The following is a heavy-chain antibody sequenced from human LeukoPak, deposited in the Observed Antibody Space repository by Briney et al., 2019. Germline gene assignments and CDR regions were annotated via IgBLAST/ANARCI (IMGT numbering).Heavy chain of an antibody. Sequence: GGSLRLSCVASGFTVSRNYMSWVRQAPGKGLEWVSLIYSGGSTYYADSVKGRFTISRDNSKNTLYVQMNSLRAEDTAVYYCAAHSSGYLGWFDPWGQGSLVTVSS. V-gene: IGHV3-66*01. CDR1: GFTVSRNY. CDR2: IYSGGST. CDR3: AAHSSGYLGWFDP. J-gene: IGHJ5*02. D-gene: IGHD3-22*01.